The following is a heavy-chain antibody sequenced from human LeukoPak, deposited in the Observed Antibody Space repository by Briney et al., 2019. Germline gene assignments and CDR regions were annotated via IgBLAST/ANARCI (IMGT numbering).Heavy chain of an antibody. Sequence: GASVKVSCKASGYTFTSYGISWVRQAPGQGLEWMGWISAYNGNTNYAQKFQGRVTMTTDTSTSTAYMELRSLRSDDTAVYYCARDLAMTGTRYYYMDVWGKGTTVTVSS. V-gene: IGHV1-18*01. D-gene: IGHD1-7*01. CDR2: ISAYNGNT. CDR1: GYTFTSYG. J-gene: IGHJ6*03. CDR3: ARDLAMTGTRYYYMDV.